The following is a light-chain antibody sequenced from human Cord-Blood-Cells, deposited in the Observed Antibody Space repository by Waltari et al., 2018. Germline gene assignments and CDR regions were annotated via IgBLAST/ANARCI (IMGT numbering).Light chain of an antibody. CDR1: QDISNY. CDR3: QQYDNLPYT. J-gene: IGKJ2*01. V-gene: IGKV1-33*01. CDR2: DAS. Sequence: DIQMTQFPSSLSASVGDRVTITCQASQDISNYLNWYQQKPGKAPKHLIYDASNLETGVPSRFSGSGSGTDFTFTISSLQPEDIATYYCQQYDNLPYTFGQGTKLEIK.